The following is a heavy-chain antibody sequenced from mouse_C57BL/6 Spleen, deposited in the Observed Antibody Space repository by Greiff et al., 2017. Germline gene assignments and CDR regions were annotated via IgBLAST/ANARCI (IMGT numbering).Heavy chain of an antibody. J-gene: IGHJ2*01. V-gene: IGHV1-53*01. Sequence: QVQLQQPGTELVKPGASVKLSCTASGYTFTSYWMHWVQQSPGQGLEWIGNINPSNGGTNYNDKFKSKVTLSVDKSSSTACMQLSSLTSEDSAVYYCARELSYYFDYWGKGTTLTVSS. CDR2: INPSNGGT. D-gene: IGHD1-3*01. CDR1: GYTFTSYW. CDR3: ARELSYYFDY.